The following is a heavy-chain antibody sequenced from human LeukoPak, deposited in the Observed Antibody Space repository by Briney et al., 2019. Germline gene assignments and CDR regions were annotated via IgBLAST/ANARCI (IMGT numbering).Heavy chain of an antibody. V-gene: IGHV3-48*01. Sequence: PGGSLRLSCAASGFTFSSYNMNWVRQAPGKGLEWVSYISSSSSTIYYADSVKGRFTISRDNAKNSLYLQMNSLRAEDTAVYYCASPGRAGTTLPFDYWGQGTLVTVSA. CDR1: GFTFSSYN. J-gene: IGHJ4*02. D-gene: IGHD1-1*01. CDR3: ASPGRAGTTLPFDY. CDR2: ISSSSSTI.